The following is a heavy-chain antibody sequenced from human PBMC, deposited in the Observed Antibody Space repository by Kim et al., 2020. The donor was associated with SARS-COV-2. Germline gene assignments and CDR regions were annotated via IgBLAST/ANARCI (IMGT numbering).Heavy chain of an antibody. CDR1: GFTFGDYA. Sequence: GGSLRLSCTASGFTFGDYAMSWFRQAPGKGLEWVGFIRSKAYGGTTEYAASVKGRFTISRDDSKSIAYLQMNSLKTEDTAVYYCTREPRPFSSGWYLNWFDPWGQGTLVTVSS. J-gene: IGHJ5*02. CDR2: IRSKAYGGTT. CDR3: TREPRPFSSGWYLNWFDP. D-gene: IGHD6-19*01. V-gene: IGHV3-49*03.